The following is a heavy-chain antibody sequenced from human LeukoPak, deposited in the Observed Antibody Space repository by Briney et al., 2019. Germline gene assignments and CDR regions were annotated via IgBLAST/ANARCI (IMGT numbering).Heavy chain of an antibody. CDR3: AIAGGSGSWWNWFDP. D-gene: IGHD3-10*01. J-gene: IGHJ5*02. V-gene: IGHV5-51*01. CDR2: IYPGDSDT. CDR1: GYSFTSYW. Sequence: GESLKISCKGSGYSFTSYWIGWVRQMPGKGLEWMGIIYPGDSDTRYSPSFQGQVTISADKSISTAYPQWSSLKASDTAMYYCAIAGGSGSWWNWFDPWGQGTLVTVSS.